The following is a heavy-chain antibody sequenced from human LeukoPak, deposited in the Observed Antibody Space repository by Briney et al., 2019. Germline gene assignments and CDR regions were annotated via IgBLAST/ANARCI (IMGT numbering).Heavy chain of an antibody. J-gene: IGHJ3*02. D-gene: IGHD3-22*01. Sequence: GGSLRLSCAASGFTFDDYAMHWVRQAPGKGLKWVSGISWYSGSIGYADSVKGRFTISRGNFKNTLHLQMNSLRAEDTAVYYCAKERYNYESSGFCYVLVSLEICGERATFTASS. CDR2: ISWYSGSI. CDR3: AKERYNYESSGFCYVLVSLEI. CDR1: GFTFDDYA. V-gene: IGHV3-9*01.